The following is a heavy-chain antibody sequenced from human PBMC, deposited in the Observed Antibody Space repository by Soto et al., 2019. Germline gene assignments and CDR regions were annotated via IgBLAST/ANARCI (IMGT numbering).Heavy chain of an antibody. CDR2: INHSGST. D-gene: IGHD3-10*01. J-gene: IGHJ4*02. CDR1: GGSFSGYY. Sequence: SETLSLTCAVYGGSFSGYYWSWIRQPPGKGLEWIGEINHSGSTNYNPSLKSRVTISVDTSKIQFSLKLSSVTAADTAVYYCASPGGYGHYYGSGSAMGYWGQGTLVTVSS. V-gene: IGHV4-34*01. CDR3: ASPGGYGHYYGSGSAMGY.